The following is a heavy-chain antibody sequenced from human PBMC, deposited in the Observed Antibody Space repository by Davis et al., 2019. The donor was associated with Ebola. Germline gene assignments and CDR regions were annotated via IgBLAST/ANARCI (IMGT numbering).Heavy chain of an antibody. CDR1: GYTFTSYD. J-gene: IGHJ4*02. Sequence: AASVKVSCKASGYTFTSYDINWVRQATGQGLEWMGWMNPNSGNTGYAQKFQGRVTMTTDTSTSTAYMELRSLRSDDTAVYYCARELYGDDYWGQGTLVTVSS. CDR2: MNPNSGNT. D-gene: IGHD4-17*01. V-gene: IGHV1-8*01. CDR3: ARELYGDDY.